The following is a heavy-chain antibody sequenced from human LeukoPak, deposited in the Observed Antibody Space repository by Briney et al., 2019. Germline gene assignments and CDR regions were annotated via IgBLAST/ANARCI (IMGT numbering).Heavy chain of an antibody. Sequence: SETLSLTCTVSGGSISSYYWSWIRPPPGKGLEWIGYIYYSGSTNYNPSLKSRVTISVDTSKNQFSLKLSSVTAADTAVYYCARGPWGSDAFDIWGQGTMVTVSS. CDR1: GGSISSYY. J-gene: IGHJ3*02. CDR2: IYYSGST. CDR3: ARGPWGSDAFDI. D-gene: IGHD7-27*01. V-gene: IGHV4-59*01.